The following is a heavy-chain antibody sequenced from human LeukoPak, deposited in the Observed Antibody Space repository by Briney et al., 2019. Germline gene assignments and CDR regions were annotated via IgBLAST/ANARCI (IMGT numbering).Heavy chain of an antibody. D-gene: IGHD6-19*01. CDR1: EFTFSSYE. J-gene: IGHJ4*02. CDR3: AKTSGWHHDS. V-gene: IGHV3-48*03. CDR2: ISSSGSVI. Sequence: GGSLRLSCAASEFTFSSYEMNWVRQAAREWLEWVSYISSSGSVIYYADSVKGRFTISRDNAKNSLYLQMNRLRAEDTALYYCAKTSGWHHDSWGQGTLVIVSS.